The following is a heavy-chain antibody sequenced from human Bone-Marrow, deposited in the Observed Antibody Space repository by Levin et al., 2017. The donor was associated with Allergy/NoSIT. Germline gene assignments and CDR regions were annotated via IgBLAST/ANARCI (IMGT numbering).Heavy chain of an antibody. CDR3: VKDVDSSGYYHPLLDY. D-gene: IGHD3-22*01. V-gene: IGHV3-43D*04. Sequence: SCAASGFMFEDYAMHWVRQAPGKGLEWVSLINSDGDSAYYIDSVKGRFTISRDNSKKSLYLQMTNLRAEDTAFYYCVKDVDSSGYYHPLLDYWGQGTLVTVSS. CDR1: GFMFEDYA. CDR2: INSDGDSA. J-gene: IGHJ4*02.